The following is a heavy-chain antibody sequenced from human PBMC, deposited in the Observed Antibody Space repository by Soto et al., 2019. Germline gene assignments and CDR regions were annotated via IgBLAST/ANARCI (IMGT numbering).Heavy chain of an antibody. V-gene: IGHV3-11*01. CDR1: GFSVSDHY. CDR2: ISSSGSTI. J-gene: IGHJ5*02. Sequence: QVQLVESGGGLVKPGGSLRLSCAASGFSVSDHYMSWIRQAPGKGLEWVSDISSSGSTIRYADSVKGRFTISRDNAENSLFLQMNRLSAADTAVYYCARKPSRPPAHNWFDPWGQGTLVTVSS. CDR3: ARKPSRPPAHNWFDP.